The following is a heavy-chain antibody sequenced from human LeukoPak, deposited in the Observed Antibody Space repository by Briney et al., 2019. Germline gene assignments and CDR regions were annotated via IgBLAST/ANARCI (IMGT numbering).Heavy chain of an antibody. J-gene: IGHJ3*02. D-gene: IGHD2-15*01. CDR1: GGSISNYY. V-gene: IGHV4-59*12. CDR3: ARGRYCSADICSGGDAFDI. Sequence: SETLSLTCTVSGGSISNYYWSWIRQPPGKGLEWIGYIYHSDISNYNPSLNSRVTMSVDTSRNHFSLRLSSVTAADTAVYYCARGRYCSADICSGGDAFDIWGQGTMVSVSS. CDR2: IYHSDIS.